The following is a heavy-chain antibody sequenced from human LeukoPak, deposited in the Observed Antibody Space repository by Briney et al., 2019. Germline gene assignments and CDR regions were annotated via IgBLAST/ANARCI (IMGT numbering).Heavy chain of an antibody. Sequence: GGSLRLSCAASGFTFSGSAMHWVRQASGKGLEWVGRIRSKANSYATAYAASVKGRFTISRDDSKNTAYLQMNSLKTEDTAVYYCTIMATISPFDYWGQGTLVTVSS. CDR3: TIMATISPFDY. CDR1: GFTFSGSA. V-gene: IGHV3-73*01. J-gene: IGHJ4*02. CDR2: IRSKANSYAT. D-gene: IGHD5-24*01.